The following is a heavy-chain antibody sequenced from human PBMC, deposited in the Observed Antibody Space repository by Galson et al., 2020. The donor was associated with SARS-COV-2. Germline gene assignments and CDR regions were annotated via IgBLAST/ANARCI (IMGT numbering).Heavy chain of an antibody. Sequence: ASETLSLTCSVSGVSIRTHIYYWGWIRQPPGKGLEWIGSIYGSGDTYYNPSLKSRVAISVDTSKNQYSLKLNSVTAADTAVYYCARRAGNQYFYGLDVWGQGTTVTVSS. J-gene: IGHJ6*02. CDR3: ARRAGNQYFYGLDV. CDR1: GVSIRTHIYY. D-gene: IGHD3-10*01. V-gene: IGHV4-39*01. CDR2: IYGSGDT.